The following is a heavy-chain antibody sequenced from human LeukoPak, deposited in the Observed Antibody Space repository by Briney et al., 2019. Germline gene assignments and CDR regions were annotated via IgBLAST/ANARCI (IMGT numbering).Heavy chain of an antibody. V-gene: IGHV4-30-2*01. CDR2: IYHSGST. D-gene: IGHD3-3*01. Sequence: PSQTLSLTCAVSGGSISSGGYSWSWIRQPPGKGLEWIGYIYHSGSTYYNPSLKSRVTISVDRSKNQFPLKLSSVTAADTAVYYCARGVTIFGVVIKGNYFDYWGQGTLVTVSS. CDR1: GGSISSGGYS. CDR3: ARGVTIFGVVIKGNYFDY. J-gene: IGHJ4*02.